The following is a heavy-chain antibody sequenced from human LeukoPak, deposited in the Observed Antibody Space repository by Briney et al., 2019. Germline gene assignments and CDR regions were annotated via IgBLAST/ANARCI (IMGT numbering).Heavy chain of an antibody. CDR2: ISYDGSNR. CDR3: ARDSVGATNYFDY. CDR1: GFTFSSYA. D-gene: IGHD1-26*01. J-gene: IGHJ4*02. V-gene: IGHV3-30-3*01. Sequence: GRSLRLSCAASGFTFSSYAMHWVRQAPGKGLEWVAVISYDGSNRYYADSVKGRFTISRDDSKNTLYLQMNSLRAEDTAVYYCARDSVGATNYFDYWGQGTLVTVSS.